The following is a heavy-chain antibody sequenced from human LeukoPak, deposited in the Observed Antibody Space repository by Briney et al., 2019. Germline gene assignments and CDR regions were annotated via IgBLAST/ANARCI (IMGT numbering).Heavy chain of an antibody. D-gene: IGHD3-22*01. CDR2: IWYDGSNK. CDR1: GFTFSSYG. Sequence: GRSLRLSCAASGFTFSSYGMHWVRQAPGKGLEWVAVIWYDGSNKYYAASVKGRFTISRDNSKNTLYLQMNSLRAGDTAVYYCARVLSSSGYHEDFYYYGMDVWGQGPTVTVSS. CDR3: ARVLSSSGYHEDFYYYGMDV. J-gene: IGHJ6*02. V-gene: IGHV3-33*01.